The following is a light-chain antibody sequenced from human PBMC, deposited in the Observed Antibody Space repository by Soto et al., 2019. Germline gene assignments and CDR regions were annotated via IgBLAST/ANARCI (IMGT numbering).Light chain of an antibody. Sequence: EIVMTQSPATLSVSPGERATLSCRASQSVSSNLAWYQQKPGQAPRLISYGASIRDTGIPDRFSGRGSRTDFTPTISILEPEDFAEYHCQQYSSSPTTFGQGTKVDIK. CDR2: GAS. CDR3: QQYSSSPTT. J-gene: IGKJ1*01. V-gene: IGKV3D-15*03. CDR1: QSVSSN.